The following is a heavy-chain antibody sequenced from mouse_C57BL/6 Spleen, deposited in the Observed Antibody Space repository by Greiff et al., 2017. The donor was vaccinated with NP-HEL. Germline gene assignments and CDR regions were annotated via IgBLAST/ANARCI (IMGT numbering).Heavy chain of an antibody. Sequence: VQLQQSGAELVRPGTSVKVSCKASGYAFTNYLIEWVKQRPGQGLEWIGVINPGSGGTNYNEKFKGKATLTADKSSSTAYMQLSSLTSEDSAVYFCARWEKGSLGYWGQGTTLTVSS. CDR3: ARWEKGSLGY. CDR2: INPGSGGT. D-gene: IGHD3-1*01. CDR1: GYAFTNYL. V-gene: IGHV1-54*01. J-gene: IGHJ2*01.